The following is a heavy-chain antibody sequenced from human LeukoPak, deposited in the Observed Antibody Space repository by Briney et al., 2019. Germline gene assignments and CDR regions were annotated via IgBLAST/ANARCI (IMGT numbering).Heavy chain of an antibody. CDR3: ARGGRPVELRFLEWLLYPHSGFDP. J-gene: IGHJ5*02. CDR1: GYTFTSYD. V-gene: IGHV1-8*03. D-gene: IGHD3-3*01. CDR2: MNPNSGNT. Sequence: GASVKVSCKASGYTFTSYDINWVRQATGQGLEWMGWMNPNSGNTGYAQKFQGRVTITRNTSISTAYMELSSLRSEDTAVYYCARGGRPVELRFLEWLLYPHSGFDPWGQGTLVTVSS.